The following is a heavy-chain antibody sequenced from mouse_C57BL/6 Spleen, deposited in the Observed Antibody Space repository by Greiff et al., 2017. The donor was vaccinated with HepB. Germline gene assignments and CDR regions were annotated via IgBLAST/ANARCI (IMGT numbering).Heavy chain of an antibody. CDR2: INPNNGGT. J-gene: IGHJ2*01. Sequence: EVQLQQSGPELVKPGASVKISCKASGYTFTDYYMNWVKQSHGKSLEWIGDINPNNGGTSYNQKFKGKATLTVDKSSSTAYMELRSLTSEDSAVYYCSRGALLYYFDYRGQGTTLTVSS. CDR1: GYTFTDYY. V-gene: IGHV1-26*01. CDR3: SRGALLYYFDY.